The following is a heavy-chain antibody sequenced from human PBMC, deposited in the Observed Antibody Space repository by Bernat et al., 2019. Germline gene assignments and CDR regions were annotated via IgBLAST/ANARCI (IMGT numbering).Heavy chain of an antibody. J-gene: IGHJ6*02. CDR1: GFTFSSYA. V-gene: IGHV3-23*01. CDR3: AKDPIQQWLVSSLRGGYYYGMDV. Sequence: EVQLLESGGGLVQPGGSLRLSCAASGFTFSSYAMSWVRQAPGKGLEWVSAISGSGGSTYYEDSGKGRFTISRDNSKNTLYLQMNSLRAEDTAVYYCAKDPIQQWLVSSLRGGYYYGMDVWGQGTTVTVSS. D-gene: IGHD6-19*01. CDR2: ISGSGGST.